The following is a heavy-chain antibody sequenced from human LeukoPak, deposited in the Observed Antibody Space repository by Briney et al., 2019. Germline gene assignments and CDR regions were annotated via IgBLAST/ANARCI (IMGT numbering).Heavy chain of an antibody. V-gene: IGHV3-48*01. Sequence: PGGSLRLSCAASGFTFSSYNMIWVRQAPGKGLEWVSYISPGSSTIYYADSLKGRFTISRDNAKNSLFLQMNSLRAEDTAVYYCARYDHTGSYLDNWGQGTLVTVSS. CDR2: ISPGSSTI. CDR1: GFTFSSYN. CDR3: ARYDHTGSYLDN. D-gene: IGHD1-26*01. J-gene: IGHJ4*02.